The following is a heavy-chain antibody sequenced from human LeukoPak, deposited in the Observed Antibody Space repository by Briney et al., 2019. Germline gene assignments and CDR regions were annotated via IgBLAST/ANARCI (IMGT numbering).Heavy chain of an antibody. D-gene: IGHD5-12*01. J-gene: IGHJ5*02. Sequence: ASVKVSFKASGYTFTSYGISWVRQAPGQGREWMGWISAYNGNTNYAQKLQGRVTMTTDTSTSTAYMELRSLRSDDTAVYYCARAPGGYSGYDGENWFDRWGQGTLVTVSS. CDR2: ISAYNGNT. CDR1: GYTFTSYG. CDR3: ARAPGGYSGYDGENWFDR. V-gene: IGHV1-18*01.